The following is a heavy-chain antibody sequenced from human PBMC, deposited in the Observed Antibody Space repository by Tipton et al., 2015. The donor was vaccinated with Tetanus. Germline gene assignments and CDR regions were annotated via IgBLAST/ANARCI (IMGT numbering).Heavy chain of an antibody. CDR3: ARSDVRTTFFH. CDR2: ISVYNGNT. CDR1: GYTFNTFG. J-gene: IGHJ4*02. V-gene: IGHV1-18*01. D-gene: IGHD2/OR15-2a*01. Sequence: QLVQSGPEMKKPGASVKVSCKASGYTFNTFGISWVRQAPGQGLEWMGWISVYNGNTNYAQKLQGRVTLTTDTPTSTAYMELRSLRPDDTAVYYCARSDVRTTFFHWGQGTLVTVSS.